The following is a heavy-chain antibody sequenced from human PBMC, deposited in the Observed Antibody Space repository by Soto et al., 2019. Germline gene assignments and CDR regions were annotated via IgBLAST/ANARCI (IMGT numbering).Heavy chain of an antibody. J-gene: IGHJ4*02. Sequence: EVPLVESGGGLVQPGGSLRLSCAASGFTFSSYWMHWVRQAPGKGLVWVSRINSDGSSTSYADSVKGRFTISRDNAKNTLYLQMNSLRAEDTAVYYSAVAVAGPTAIGYWGQGTLVTVYS. CDR1: GFTFSSYW. CDR2: INSDGSST. V-gene: IGHV3-74*01. CDR3: AVAVAGPTAIGY. D-gene: IGHD6-19*01.